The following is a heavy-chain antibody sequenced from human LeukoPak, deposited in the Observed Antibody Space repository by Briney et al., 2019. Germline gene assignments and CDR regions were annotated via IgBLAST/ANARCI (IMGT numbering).Heavy chain of an antibody. V-gene: IGHV3-23*01. Sequence: GGSPRLSCAASGFVFSSYAMSWVRQALGKGLEWVSDISGSGATTSFADSVKGRFTISRDNSKNTLYLQMNNLRAEDTAVYYCAKVRGLYYYYGMDVWGHGTTVTVSS. D-gene: IGHD3/OR15-3a*01. J-gene: IGHJ6*02. CDR1: GFVFSSYA. CDR3: AKVRGLYYYYGMDV. CDR2: ISGSGATT.